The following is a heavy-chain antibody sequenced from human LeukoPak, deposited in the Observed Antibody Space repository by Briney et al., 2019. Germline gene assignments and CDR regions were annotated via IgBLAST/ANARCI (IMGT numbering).Heavy chain of an antibody. V-gene: IGHV3-7*01. J-gene: IGHJ6*02. CDR3: ARDLTIAVAGNAYYYYGMDV. Sequence: PGGSLRLSCAASGFTFSSYWMSWVRQAPGKGLEWVANIKQGGSEKYYVDSVKGRFTISRDNAKNSLYLQMNSLRAEDTAVYYCARDLTIAVAGNAYYYYGMDVWGQGTTVTVSS. D-gene: IGHD6-19*01. CDR2: IKQGGSEK. CDR1: GFTFSSYW.